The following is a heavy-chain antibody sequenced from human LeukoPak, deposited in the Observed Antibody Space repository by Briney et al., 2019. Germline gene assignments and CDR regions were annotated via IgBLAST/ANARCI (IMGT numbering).Heavy chain of an antibody. Sequence: SETLSLTCTVSGGTINKYYWSWLRQPPGKGLEWIGYFYYVGSTNSNPSLKSRVTISMDTSKSQVSLKLSSVTAADTAVYYCATNYDEVLNDAFDSWGQGRMVAVSS. J-gene: IGHJ3*02. D-gene: IGHD4-17*01. CDR1: GGTINKYY. V-gene: IGHV4-59*08. CDR2: FYYVGST. CDR3: ATNYDEVLNDAFDS.